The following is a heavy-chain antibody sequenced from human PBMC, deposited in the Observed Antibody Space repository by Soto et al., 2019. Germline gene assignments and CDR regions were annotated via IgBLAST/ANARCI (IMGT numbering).Heavy chain of an antibody. CDR2: VSHDGRNT. CDR3: ATGGRQGLVTSDCNS. Sequence: VQLVESGGGVVQPGRSLRLSCAASGFTFSDDAMHWVRQAPGKGLEWVAVVSHDGRNTHYADSVKGRFTISRDSSKNTVSLEMSRLRAEDTAVYSCATGGRQGLVTSDCNSWGKGALFTVSS. CDR1: GFTFSDDA. J-gene: IGHJ4*02. V-gene: IGHV3-30*03. D-gene: IGHD6-19*01.